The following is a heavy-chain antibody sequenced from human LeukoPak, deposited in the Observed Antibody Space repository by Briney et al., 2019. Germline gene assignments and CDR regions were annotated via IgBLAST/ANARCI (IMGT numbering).Heavy chain of an antibody. J-gene: IGHJ4*02. V-gene: IGHV4-38-2*01. Sequence: SETLSLTCAVSGYSISSGYYWGWIRQPPGKGLEWIGSIYHSGSTYYNPSLKSRVTISVDTSKNQFSLKLSSVTAADTAVYYCASYDFWSGYYLHWGQGTLVTVSS. CDR2: IYHSGST. CDR3: ASYDFWSGYYLH. D-gene: IGHD3-3*01. CDR1: GYSISSGYY.